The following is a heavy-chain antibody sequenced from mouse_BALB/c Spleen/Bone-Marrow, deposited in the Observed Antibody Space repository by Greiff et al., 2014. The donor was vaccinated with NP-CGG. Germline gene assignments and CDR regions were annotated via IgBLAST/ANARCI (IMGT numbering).Heavy chain of an antibody. V-gene: IGHV1-18*01. CDR2: IDPNNGTT. CDR3: ARPNTTLFDY. Sequence: VQLQQSGPELVKPGASVRIPCKASGYTFTDYHMDWVKQSHGKSLAWIGDIDPNNGTTIYNRNFKGKATLTVDKSSSTAYMGLRSLTSEDTAVYYCARPNTTLFDYWGQGTLVTVSS. D-gene: IGHD2-12*01. J-gene: IGHJ3*01. CDR1: GYTFTDYH.